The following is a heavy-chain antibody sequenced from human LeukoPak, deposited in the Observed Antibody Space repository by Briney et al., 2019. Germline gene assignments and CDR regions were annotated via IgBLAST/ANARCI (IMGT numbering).Heavy chain of an antibody. D-gene: IGHD3-10*01. V-gene: IGHV4-34*01. CDR1: GGSFSGYY. CDR3: ARRGRQPKYYYYYYMDV. J-gene: IGHJ6*03. Sequence: PSETLSLTCAVYGGSFSGYYWSWIRQPPGKGLEWIGEINHSGSTNYNPFLKSRVTISVDTSKNQFSLKLSSVTAADTAVYYCARRGRQPKYYYYYYMDVWGKGTTVTVSS. CDR2: INHSGST.